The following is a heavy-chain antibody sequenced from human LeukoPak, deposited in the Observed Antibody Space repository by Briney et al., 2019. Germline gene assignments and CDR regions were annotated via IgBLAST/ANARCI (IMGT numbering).Heavy chain of an antibody. CDR1: GFTFSSYA. Sequence: PGGSLRLSCAASGFTFSSYAMHWARQAPGKGLEWVAVISYDGSNKYYADSVKGRFTISRENSKNTLYLEMNSVRAEDTAVYYCASAPGSYYFDYWGQGTMVTVSS. CDR3: ASAPGSYYFDY. CDR2: ISYDGSNK. V-gene: IGHV3-30-3*01. D-gene: IGHD1-1*01. J-gene: IGHJ4*02.